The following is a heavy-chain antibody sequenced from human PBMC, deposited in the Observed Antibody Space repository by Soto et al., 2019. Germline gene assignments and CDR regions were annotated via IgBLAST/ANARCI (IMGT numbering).Heavy chain of an antibody. V-gene: IGHV1-18*04. Sequence: GASVKVSCKASVYTFTSYGISWVXQAPGQGLEWMGWISAYNGNTNYAQKLQGRVTMTTDTSTSTAYMELRSLRSDDTAVYYCARSPVSDGYYYGMDVWGQGNTVTVS. CDR3: ARSPVSDGYYYGMDV. D-gene: IGHD3-16*01. J-gene: IGHJ6*02. CDR1: VYTFTSYG. CDR2: ISAYNGNT.